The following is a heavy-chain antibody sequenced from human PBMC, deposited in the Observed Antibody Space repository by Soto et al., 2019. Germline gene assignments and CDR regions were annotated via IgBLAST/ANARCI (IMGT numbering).Heavy chain of an antibody. D-gene: IGHD2-21*01. CDR1: GFTFSGYD. CDR2: ISDDGSDK. Sequence: QVQLVESGGGVVQPGRSLRLSCAASGFTFSGYDMHWVRQAPGEGLEWVAVISDDGSDKYYADSVKGRFTISRDNSKNTLYLQRNSLTAEDTAVYYCAKASCSSDCSSGYWGQGTLVTVSS. V-gene: IGHV3-30*18. CDR3: AKASCSSDCSSGY. J-gene: IGHJ4*02.